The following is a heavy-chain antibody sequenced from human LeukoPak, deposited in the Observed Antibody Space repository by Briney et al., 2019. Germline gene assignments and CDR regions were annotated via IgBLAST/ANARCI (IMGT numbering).Heavy chain of an antibody. D-gene: IGHD3-9*01. CDR3: ARDLLYDILTGYQPNQQAVDY. CDR2: ISAYNGNT. Sequence: ASVKVSCKASGYTFTGSYMHWVRQAPGQGLEWMGWISAYNGNTNYAQNLQGRVTMTTDTSTSTAYMELRSLRSDDTAVYYCARDLLYDILTGYQPNQQAVDYWGQGTLVTVSS. J-gene: IGHJ4*02. CDR1: GYTFTGSY. V-gene: IGHV1-18*04.